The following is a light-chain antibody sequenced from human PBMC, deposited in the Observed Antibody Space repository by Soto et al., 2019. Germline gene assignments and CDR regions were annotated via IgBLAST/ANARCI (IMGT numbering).Light chain of an antibody. V-gene: IGLV2-14*01. J-gene: IGLJ1*01. CDR2: EVC. CDR3: SSYTSSSTYV. CDR1: SSDIGNYNY. Sequence: QSALTQPASVSGSPGQSITISCTGTSSDIGNYNYVSWYQQYPAKAPKLIIYEVCYRPSGVSNRFSGSKSGNTASLTISGLQAEDEADYYCSSYTSSSTYVFGTGTKLTVL.